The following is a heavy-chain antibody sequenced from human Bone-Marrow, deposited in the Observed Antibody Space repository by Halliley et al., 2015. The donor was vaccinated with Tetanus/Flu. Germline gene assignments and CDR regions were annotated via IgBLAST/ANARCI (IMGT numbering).Heavy chain of an antibody. J-gene: IGHJ4*02. Sequence: YFRGSPSYNPFLKSRLTISVDRSKNQFSLNLASVTAADTAVYYCARSPDYDFLTGPPSYYFDSWGRGTLVTVSP. D-gene: IGHD3-9*01. CDR3: ARSPDYDFLTGPPSYYFDS. CDR2: YFRGSP. V-gene: IGHV4-59*01.